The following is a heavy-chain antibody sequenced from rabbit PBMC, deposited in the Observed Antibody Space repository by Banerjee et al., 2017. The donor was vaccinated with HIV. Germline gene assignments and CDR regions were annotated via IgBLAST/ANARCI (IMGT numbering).Heavy chain of an antibody. CDR1: GLDFSSGYY. J-gene: IGHJ4*01. Sequence: QSLEESGGGLVQPEGSLTLTCTASGLDFSSGYYMCWVRQAPGKGLEWIACIGIGGGGTYYASWAKGRFTISKTSSTTVTLQLNSLTAADTATYFCARDPYAAATAYANKWFHLWGPGTLVTVS. CDR2: IGIGGGGT. CDR3: ARDPYAAATAYANKWFHL. V-gene: IGHV1S40*01. D-gene: IGHD6-1*01.